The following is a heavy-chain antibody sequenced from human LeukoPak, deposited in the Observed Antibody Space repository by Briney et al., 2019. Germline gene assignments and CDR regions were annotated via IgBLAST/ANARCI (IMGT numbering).Heavy chain of an antibody. V-gene: IGHV1-2*02. J-gene: IGHJ5*02. Sequence: ASVKVSCKASGYTFTGYYIHWVRQAPGQGLEWMGLIKPDSGNTKYPQKFQGRVTMTRDTSITTAYMELNRLTSDDTAVYYCVRDRPHNWFDPWGQGTLVTVSS. CDR1: GYTFTGYY. CDR3: VRDRPHNWFDP. CDR2: IKPDSGNT.